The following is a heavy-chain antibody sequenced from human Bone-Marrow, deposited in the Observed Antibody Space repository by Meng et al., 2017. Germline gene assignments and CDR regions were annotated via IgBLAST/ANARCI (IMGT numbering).Heavy chain of an antibody. CDR3: AKVGKVGIDLDY. D-gene: IGHD1-26*01. Sequence: EVQLLESGGGMVQPGGSLRLSCAASGFTFSSYAMNWVRQASGKGLEWVSGISGSGGSTYYADSVKGRFTISRDNSKNTLYLQMNSLRAEDTAIYYCAKVGKVGIDLDYWGQGTLVTVSS. CDR1: GFTFSSYA. CDR2: ISGSGGST. V-gene: IGHV3-23*01. J-gene: IGHJ4*02.